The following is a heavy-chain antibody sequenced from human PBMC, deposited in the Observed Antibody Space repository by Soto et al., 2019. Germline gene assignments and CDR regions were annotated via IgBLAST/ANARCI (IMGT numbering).Heavy chain of an antibody. J-gene: IGHJ4*02. CDR2: INSDGSST. V-gene: IGHV3-74*01. D-gene: IGHD3-22*01. Sequence: LRLSCAASGFTFSSYWMHWVRQAPGKGLVWVSRINSDGSSTSYADSVKGRFTISRDNAKNTLYLQMNSLRAEDTAVYYCARYYYDSSGYYKFDYWGQGTLVTVSS. CDR3: ARYYYDSSGYYKFDY. CDR1: GFTFSSYW.